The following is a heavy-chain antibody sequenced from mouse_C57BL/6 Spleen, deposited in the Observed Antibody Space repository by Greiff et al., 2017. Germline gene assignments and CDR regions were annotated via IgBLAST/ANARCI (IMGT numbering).Heavy chain of an antibody. J-gene: IGHJ4*01. CDR2: ISSGGSYT. CDR1: GFTFSSYG. CDR3: ARHGDYYGSPMDY. D-gene: IGHD1-1*01. Sequence: EVKVVESGGDLVKPGGSLKLSCAASGFTFSSYGMSWVRQTPDKRLEWVATISSGGSYTSYPDSVKGRFTISRDNAKNTLYLQMSRLKSEDTAMYYCARHGDYYGSPMDYWGQGTSGTVSS. V-gene: IGHV5-6*01.